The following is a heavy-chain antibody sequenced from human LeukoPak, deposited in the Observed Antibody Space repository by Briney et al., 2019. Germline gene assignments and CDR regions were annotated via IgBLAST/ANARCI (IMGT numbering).Heavy chain of an antibody. J-gene: IGHJ6*04. CDR1: GFTFDDYA. CDR3: AKAYFYSNYVMDV. V-gene: IGHV3-9*03. D-gene: IGHD4-11*01. CDR2: ISWNSGSI. Sequence: PGGSLRLSCAASGFTFDDYAMHWVRQAPGKGLEWVSGISWNSGSIGYADSVKGRFTISRDNAKNSLYLQMNSLRAEDMALYYCAKAYFYSNYVMDVWGKGTTVTVSS.